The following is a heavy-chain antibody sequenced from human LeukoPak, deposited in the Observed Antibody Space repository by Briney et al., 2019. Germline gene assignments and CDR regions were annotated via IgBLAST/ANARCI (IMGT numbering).Heavy chain of an antibody. CDR3: ANQVLWFGELSHFDY. CDR2: IYSGGST. CDR1: GFTVSSNY. V-gene: IGHV3-53*01. D-gene: IGHD3-10*01. J-gene: IGHJ4*02. Sequence: GGSLRLSCAASGFTVSSNYMSWVRQAPGKGLEWVSVIYSGGSTYYADSVKGRFTISRDNSKNTLYLQMNSLRAEDTAVYYCANQVLWFGELSHFDYWGQGTLVTVSS.